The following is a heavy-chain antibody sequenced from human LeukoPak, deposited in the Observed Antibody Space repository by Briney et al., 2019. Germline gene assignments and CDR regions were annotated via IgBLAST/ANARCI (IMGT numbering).Heavy chain of an antibody. CDR1: GFTVSSNY. D-gene: IGHD3-10*01. J-gene: IGHJ4*02. CDR2: LSGSGDIT. V-gene: IGHV3-23*01. Sequence: PGGSLRLSCAASGFTVSSNYMSWVRQAPGKGLEWVSTLSGSGDITYCADSVKGRFTISRDNSKNTLFLQMNSLRSEDTAIYYCAKVPGSYYFDYWGQGTLVTVSS. CDR3: AKVPGSYYFDY.